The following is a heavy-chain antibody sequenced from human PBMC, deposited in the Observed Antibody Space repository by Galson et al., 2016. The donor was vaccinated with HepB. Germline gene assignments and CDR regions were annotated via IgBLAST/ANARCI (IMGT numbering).Heavy chain of an antibody. J-gene: IGHJ6*03. D-gene: IGHD5-18*01. Sequence: SETLSLTCTVSGDSISTYYWSWIRQPPGKGLEWIGYIYYSGSTNYNPSLKSRVTISVDTSKNQFSLKLSSVTAADTAMYYCAKNAVGGYTYGLDGGGHYYYYMDVWGKGTTVTVSS. CDR2: IYYSGST. V-gene: IGHV4-59*01. CDR3: AKNAVGGYTYGLDGGGHYYYYMDV. CDR1: GDSISTYY.